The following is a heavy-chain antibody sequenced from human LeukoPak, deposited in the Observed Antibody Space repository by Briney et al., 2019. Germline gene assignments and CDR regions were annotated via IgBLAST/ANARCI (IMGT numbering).Heavy chain of an antibody. CDR3: ARFDPTRGKNIAVARVFDY. J-gene: IGHJ4*02. V-gene: IGHV1-18*01. CDR2: ISAYNGNT. D-gene: IGHD6-19*01. Sequence: ASVKVSCKTSGYTFTSYGISWVRQAPGQGLEWMGGISAYNGNTNYAQKLQGRVTMTTDTSTSTAYMELRSLRSDDTAVYYCARFDPTRGKNIAVARVFDYWGQGTLVTVSS. CDR1: GYTFTSYG.